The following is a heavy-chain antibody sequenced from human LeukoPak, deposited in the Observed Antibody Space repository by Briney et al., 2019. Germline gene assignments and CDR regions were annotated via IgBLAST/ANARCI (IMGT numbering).Heavy chain of an antibody. J-gene: IGHJ4*02. CDR2: ISGSGGST. V-gene: IGHV3-23*01. CDR1: GFTFSSYA. CDR3: AKDGSCSSTSCYLGY. Sequence: GGSLRLSCAASGFTFSSYAMSWVRQAPGKGLELVSAISGSGGSTYYADSVKGRFTISRDNSKNTLYLQMNSLRAEDTAVYYCAKDGSCSSTSCYLGYWGQGTLVTVSS. D-gene: IGHD2-2*01.